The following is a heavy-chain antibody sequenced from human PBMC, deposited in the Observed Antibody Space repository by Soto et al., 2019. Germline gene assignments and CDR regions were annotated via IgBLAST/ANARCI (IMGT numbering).Heavy chain of an antibody. Sequence: GGSLRLSCAASGFTFSSYWMSWVRQAPGKGLEWVANIKQDGSEKYYVDSVKGRFTISRDNAKNSLYLQMNSLRAEDTAVYYCARAHYYYDSSGYSTWWFDYWGQGTLVTVSS. CDR3: ARAHYYYDSSGYSTWWFDY. J-gene: IGHJ4*02. CDR2: IKQDGSEK. V-gene: IGHV3-7*03. CDR1: GFTFSSYW. D-gene: IGHD3-22*01.